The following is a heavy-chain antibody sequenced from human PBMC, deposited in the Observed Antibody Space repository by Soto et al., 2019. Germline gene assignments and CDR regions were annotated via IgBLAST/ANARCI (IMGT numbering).Heavy chain of an antibody. V-gene: IGHV1-2*04. J-gene: IGHJ4*02. CDR1: GYTFTGYY. CDR3: ARDLSSGWSYYYFEY. D-gene: IGHD6-19*01. Sequence: VKVSCKASGYTFTGYYMHWVRQAPGQGLEWMGWINPNSGGTNYAQKFQGWVTMTRDTSISTAYMELSRLRSDDTAVYYCARDLSSGWSYYYFEYWGQGTLVTLSS. CDR2: INPNSGGT.